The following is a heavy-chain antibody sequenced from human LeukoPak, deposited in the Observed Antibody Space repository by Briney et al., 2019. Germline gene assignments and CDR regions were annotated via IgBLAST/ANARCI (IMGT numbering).Heavy chain of an antibody. J-gene: IGHJ4*02. CDR3: ASLRYFDWLPLPYYFDY. V-gene: IGHV4-38-2*02. CDR1: GYSIGSGFY. CDR2: IFRSGST. D-gene: IGHD3-9*01. Sequence: SETLSLTCTVSGYSIGSGFYWGWIRQPPGKGLEWIGSIFRSGSTYYNPSLKSRVTITVDTSKNQFSLKLSSVTAADTAVYYCASLRYFDWLPLPYYFDYWGQGTLVTVSS.